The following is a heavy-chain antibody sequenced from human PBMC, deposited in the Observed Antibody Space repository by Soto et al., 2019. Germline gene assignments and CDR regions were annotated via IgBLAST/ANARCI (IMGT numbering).Heavy chain of an antibody. Sequence: PSETLSLSCTVAGGSISSGSYYWGWIRQSPGKGLEWIGSIYYSGSTNYNPSLKSRVTISVDKSKNQFSLKLSSVTAADTAVYYCASGARDGYNSYFDYWGQGTLVTVSS. CDR1: GGSISSGSYY. CDR2: IYYSGST. D-gene: IGHD5-12*01. CDR3: ASGARDGYNSYFDY. J-gene: IGHJ4*02. V-gene: IGHV4-39*07.